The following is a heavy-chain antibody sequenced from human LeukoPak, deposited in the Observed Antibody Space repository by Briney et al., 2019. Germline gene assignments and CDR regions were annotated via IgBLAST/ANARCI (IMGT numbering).Heavy chain of an antibody. CDR2: IYSGGST. CDR1: GVSFSSYT. CDR3: ARGITMVRGVLDY. J-gene: IGHJ4*02. V-gene: IGHV3-66*01. D-gene: IGHD3-10*01. Sequence: GGSLRLSCAASGVSFSSYTMNWVRQAPGKGLEWVSVIYSGGSTYYADSVKGRFTISRDNSKNTLYLQVNSLRAEDTAVYYCARGITMVRGVLDYWGQGTLVTVSS.